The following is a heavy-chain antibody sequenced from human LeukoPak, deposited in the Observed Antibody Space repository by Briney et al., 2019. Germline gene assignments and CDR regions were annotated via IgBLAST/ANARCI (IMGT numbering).Heavy chain of an antibody. J-gene: IGHJ6*02. CDR2: ISYAGSNI. Sequence: GGSLRLSCAASGFTFSDYYMSWIRQAPGKGLEWVAVISYAGSNIAYADSVKGRFTISRDNSKNTLYLQMNSRRPEDTAVYHCAKEWPWENYYYGMNVWGQGTTVTVAS. CDR3: AKEWPWENYYYGMNV. D-gene: IGHD1-26*01. CDR1: GFTFSDYY. V-gene: IGHV3-30*18.